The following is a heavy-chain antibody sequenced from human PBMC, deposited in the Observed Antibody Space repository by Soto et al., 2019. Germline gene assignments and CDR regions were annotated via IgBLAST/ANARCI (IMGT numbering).Heavy chain of an antibody. V-gene: IGHV3-66*01. D-gene: IGHD2-2*01. CDR1: GFTVSSNY. CDR3: VRGEVRPRFDY. CDR2: IVGGST. Sequence: EVQLVESGGGLVQPGGSLRLSCAASGFTVSSNYMSWVRQAPGKGLDWVSLIVGGSTYYADSVKGRFTISRDNSKNTLSLQMNSLTAEDTAVYYCVRGEVRPRFDYWGQGTPVTVSS. J-gene: IGHJ4*02.